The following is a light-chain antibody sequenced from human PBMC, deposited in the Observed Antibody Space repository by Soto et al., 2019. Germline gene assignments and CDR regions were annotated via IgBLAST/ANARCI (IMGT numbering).Light chain of an antibody. V-gene: IGKV3-20*01. Sequence: EIVLTQSPGTLSLSPGERATLSCRASQNINSDYFAWYQQKPGQAPRLLIYGASSRATGIPDRFSGSGSGTDFTLTISRLEPEDFAVYYCQQYGSSPRTFGQGTKVDIK. CDR3: QQYGSSPRT. CDR2: GAS. CDR1: QNINSDY. J-gene: IGKJ1*01.